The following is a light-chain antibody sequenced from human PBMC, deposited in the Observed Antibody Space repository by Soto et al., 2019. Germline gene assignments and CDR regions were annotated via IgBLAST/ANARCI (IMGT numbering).Light chain of an antibody. CDR2: DVT. Sequence: QSALTQPRSVSGSPGQSVTISCTGTSSNVGGYNYVSWYQQHPGQAPKLMIYDVTKRPSGVPDRFSCSKSGNRASLTISGLQAEDEADYYCCSYAGSSTSMFGGGTKLTVL. V-gene: IGLV2-11*01. J-gene: IGLJ3*02. CDR1: SSNVGGYNY. CDR3: CSYAGSSTSM.